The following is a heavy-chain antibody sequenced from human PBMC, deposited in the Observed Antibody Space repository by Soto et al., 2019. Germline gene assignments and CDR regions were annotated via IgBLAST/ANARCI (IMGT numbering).Heavy chain of an antibody. V-gene: IGHV3-30-3*01. CDR1: GFTFSTYA. D-gene: IGHD6-13*01. CDR2: ISYDGST. CDR3: AKDRGSSLYHWFDP. J-gene: IGHJ5*02. Sequence: GGSLRLSCAASGFTFSTYAMHWVRQAPGKGLEWVAVISYDGSTYYADSVKGRFTISRDNSKNTLYLQMNGLRADDTAVYYCAKDRGSSLYHWFDPWGQGTLVTVSS.